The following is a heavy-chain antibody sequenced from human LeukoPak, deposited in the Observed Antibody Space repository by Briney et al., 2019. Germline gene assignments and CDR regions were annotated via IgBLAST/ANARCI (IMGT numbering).Heavy chain of an antibody. J-gene: IGHJ3*02. D-gene: IGHD6-25*01. Sequence: GGSLRLSCAASGFTFSSYGMHWVRQAPGKGLEWVAFIRYDGSNKYYADSVKGRFTISRDNAKNSLYLQMNSLRAEDTAVYYCARRSAAKDAFDIWGQGTMVTVSS. CDR2: IRYDGSNK. CDR1: GFTFSSYG. V-gene: IGHV3-30*02. CDR3: ARRSAAKDAFDI.